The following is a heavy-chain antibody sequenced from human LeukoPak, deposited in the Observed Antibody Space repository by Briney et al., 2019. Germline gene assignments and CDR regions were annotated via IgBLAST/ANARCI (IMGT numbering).Heavy chain of an antibody. J-gene: IGHJ4*02. CDR3: ARDPQGSSGSGL. CDR2: IYTSGST. CDR1: GASISSYY. Sequence: SETLSLTCTVSGASISSYYWSWIRQPAGKGLEWIGHIYTSGSTNYNPSLKSRVTISVDKSKNQFSLKLSSVAAADTAVYYCARDPQGSSGSGLRGQGTLVTVSS. D-gene: IGHD6-6*01. V-gene: IGHV4-4*07.